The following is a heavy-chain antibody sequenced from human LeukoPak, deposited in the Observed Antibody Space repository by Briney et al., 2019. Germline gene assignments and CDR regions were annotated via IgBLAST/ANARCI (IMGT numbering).Heavy chain of an antibody. J-gene: IGHJ4*02. CDR2: ISYDGSNK. CDR1: GFTFSSYA. D-gene: IGHD6-25*01. Sequence: GRSLRLSCAASGFTFSSYAMHWVRQAPGKGLEWVAVISYDGSNKYYADSVKGRFTISRDNSKSTLYLQMNSLRAEDTAVYYCANPPLAAAADYWGQGTLVTVSS. CDR3: ANPPLAAAADY. V-gene: IGHV3-30-3*01.